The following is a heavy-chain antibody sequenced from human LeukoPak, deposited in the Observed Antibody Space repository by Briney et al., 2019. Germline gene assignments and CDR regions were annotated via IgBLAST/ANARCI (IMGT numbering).Heavy chain of an antibody. CDR1: GGTFSSYA. CDR2: IIPIFGTA. V-gene: IGHV1-69*05. J-gene: IGHJ4*02. D-gene: IGHD3-10*01. CDR3: ARDGGFGELLGDY. Sequence: ASVKVSCKASGGTFSSYAISWVRQAPGQGLEWMGGIIPIFGTANYAQKFQGRVTITTDESTSTAYMELSSLRSEDTAVYYCARDGGFGELLGDYWGQGTLVTVSS.